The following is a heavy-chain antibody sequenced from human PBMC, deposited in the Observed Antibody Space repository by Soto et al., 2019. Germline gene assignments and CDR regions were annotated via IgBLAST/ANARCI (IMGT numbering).Heavy chain of an antibody. CDR1: GFSFSNYA. CDR2: ISGSGVST. CDR3: PKRGRGEGAFDY. D-gene: IGHD3-16*01. J-gene: IGHJ4*01. V-gene: IGHV3-23*01. Sequence: EVQLLESGGGLVQPGGSLRLSCAASGFSFSNYAMSWVRQAPGKGLEWVSSISGSGVSTYYADSVKGRFTFSRDNSKNPRNLKMNSRGAETTAVYYCPKRGRGEGAFDYWGQEPWSPSPQ.